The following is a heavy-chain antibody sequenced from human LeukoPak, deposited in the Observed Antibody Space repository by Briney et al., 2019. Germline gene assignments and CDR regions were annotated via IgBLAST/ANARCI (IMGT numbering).Heavy chain of an antibody. V-gene: IGHV4-39*07. CDR2: ISYSGST. D-gene: IGHD6-13*01. CDR3: TRDLSSAWFYY. CDR1: GGSISTSTYF. Sequence: SETLSLTCTASGGSISTSTYFWGWIRQPPGKGLEWIGTISYSGSTFYSPSLKSRVTISVDTSKNQFSLKLSSVTAADTAVYYCTRDLSSAWFYYWGQGTLVTVSS. J-gene: IGHJ4*02.